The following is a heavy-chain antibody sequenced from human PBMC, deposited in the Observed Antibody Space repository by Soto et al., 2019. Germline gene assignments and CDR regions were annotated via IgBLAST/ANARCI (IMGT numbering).Heavy chain of an antibody. CDR1: GGTFSSYA. V-gene: IGHV1-69*06. J-gene: IGHJ4*02. CDR3: ARSGQLGLYYFDY. CDR2: IIPIFGTA. Sequence: GASVKVSCKASGGTFSSYAISWVRQAPGQGLEWMGGIIPIFGTANYAQKFQGRVTITADKSTSTAYMELSSLRSEDTAVYYCARSGQLGLYYFDYWGQGTPVTVSS. D-gene: IGHD6-6*01.